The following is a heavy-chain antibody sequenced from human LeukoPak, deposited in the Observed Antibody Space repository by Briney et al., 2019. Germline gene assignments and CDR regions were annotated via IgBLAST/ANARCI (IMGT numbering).Heavy chain of an antibody. Sequence: GASVKVSCKTSGYTFTDYDVHWVRHAPGQGLEWMGLINPNSATTNYAQRFQGRVTFTRDTSLSVAYMELSSLTSEDAAVYFCARGDFGETNTAFDVWGQGTLVAVSS. V-gene: IGHV1-8*03. CDR2: INPNSATT. J-gene: IGHJ3*01. CDR1: GYTFTDYD. D-gene: IGHD4-17*01. CDR3: ARGDFGETNTAFDV.